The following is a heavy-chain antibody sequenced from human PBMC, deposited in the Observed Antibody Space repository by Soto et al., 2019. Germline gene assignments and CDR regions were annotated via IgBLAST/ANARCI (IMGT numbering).Heavy chain of an antibody. CDR3: ARGGRTVRGVIGGFVAY. CDR1: GFTFSSYS. V-gene: IGHV3-21*01. CDR2: ISSSSSYI. Sequence: GGSLRLSCAASGFTFSSYSMNWVRQAPGKGLEWVSSISSSSSYIYYADSVKGRFTISRDNAKNSLYLQMNSLRAEDTAVYYCARGGRTVRGVIGGFVAYWGQGTLVTVSS. J-gene: IGHJ4*02. D-gene: IGHD3-10*01.